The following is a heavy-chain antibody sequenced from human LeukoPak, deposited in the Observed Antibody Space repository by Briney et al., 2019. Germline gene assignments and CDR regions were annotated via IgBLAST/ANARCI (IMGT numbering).Heavy chain of an antibody. CDR3: ARGKLELTILDY. CDR2: TDISGST. D-gene: IGHD1-7*01. J-gene: IGHJ4*02. CDR1: SGSISSGRYY. V-gene: IGHV4-61*02. Sequence: SETLSLTCTVSSGSISSGRYYWSWIRQPAGKGLEWIGRTDISGSTYYNPSLKSRVTISVDTSKNQFSLKLNSVTAADTAVCYCARGKLELTILDYWGQGTLVTVSS.